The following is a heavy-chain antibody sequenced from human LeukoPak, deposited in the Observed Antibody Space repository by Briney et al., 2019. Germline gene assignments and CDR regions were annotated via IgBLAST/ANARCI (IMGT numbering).Heavy chain of an antibody. CDR3: ARGGDSSGYEGRFDP. V-gene: IGHV4-59*12. J-gene: IGHJ5*02. CDR1: DDSITMYY. D-gene: IGHD3-22*01. Sequence: SETLSLTCSVSDDSITMYYWSWIRQPPGKGLDWIAYIYYTGSTYYNPSLKSRVTISLDTSKNQFSLKLTSVTAADTAVYYCARGGDSSGYEGRFDPWGQGTLVTVSS. CDR2: IYYTGST.